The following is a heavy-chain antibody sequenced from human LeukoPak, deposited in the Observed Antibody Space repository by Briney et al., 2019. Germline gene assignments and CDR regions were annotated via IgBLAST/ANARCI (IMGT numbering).Heavy chain of an antibody. CDR3: AKHSCSWYRLSFLAVSEAAFDI. V-gene: IGHV3-23*01. J-gene: IGHJ3*02. CDR1: GFTFSSYP. CDR2: ISSSSGST. D-gene: IGHD6-13*01. Sequence: PGGSLRLSCAASGFTFSSYPMSWVRQAPGKGLEWVSAISSSSGSTYYADSVKGRFTISRDNSKNTLYLQMNSLRAEQTAVYDGAKHSCSWYRLSFLAVSEAAFDIWGQGTMVTVSS.